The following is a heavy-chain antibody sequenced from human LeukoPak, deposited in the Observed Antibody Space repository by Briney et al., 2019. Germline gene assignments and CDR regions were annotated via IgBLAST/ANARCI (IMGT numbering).Heavy chain of an antibody. CDR3: ARDRRGYDSSGYHQYGMDV. V-gene: IGHV3-66*02. CDR1: GFTVSSNY. CDR2: IYSGGST. D-gene: IGHD3-22*01. J-gene: IGHJ6*04. Sequence: GGSLRLSCAASGFTVSSNYMSWVRQAPGKGLEWVSVIYSGGSTYYADSVKGRFTISRDNSKNTLYLQMNSLRAEDTAVYYCARDRRGYDSSGYHQYGMDVWGKGTTLTVSS.